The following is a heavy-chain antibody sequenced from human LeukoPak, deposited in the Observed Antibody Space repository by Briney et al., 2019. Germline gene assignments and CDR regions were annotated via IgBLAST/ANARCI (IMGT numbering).Heavy chain of an antibody. J-gene: IGHJ4*02. D-gene: IGHD3-22*01. V-gene: IGHV3-43*01. CDR2: ISWDGGYK. CDR3: AKDHDGSGYALDY. Sequence: GGSLRLSCAASGFTFDDYTMHWVRQTPGTGLEWVSLISWDGGYKYYADSVKGQFTISRDNSKNSLYLQMNSLRTEDTALYYCAKDHDGSGYALDYWGQGTLVTVSS. CDR1: GFTFDDYT.